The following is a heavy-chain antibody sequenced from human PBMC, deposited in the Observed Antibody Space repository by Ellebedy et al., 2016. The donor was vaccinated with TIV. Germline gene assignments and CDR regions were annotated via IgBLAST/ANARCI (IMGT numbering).Heavy chain of an antibody. CDR3: AHDYGDP. CDR2: TIPIFDTP. J-gene: IGHJ2*01. D-gene: IGHD4-17*01. V-gene: IGHV1-69*13. Sequence: ASVKVSXKASGGSFSSFAISWVRQAPGQGLEWMGGTIPIFDTPNYAQSFQGRLTITADESTSTAYMELNSLTSDDTAIYYCAHDYGDPWGRGTLITVSS. CDR1: GGSFSSFA.